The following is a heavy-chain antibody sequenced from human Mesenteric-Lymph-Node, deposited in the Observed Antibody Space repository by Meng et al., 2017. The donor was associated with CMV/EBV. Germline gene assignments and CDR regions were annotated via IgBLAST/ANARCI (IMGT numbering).Heavy chain of an antibody. CDR2: ISSDGADK. V-gene: IGHV3-30-3*01. CDR3: ARGFTTGDSYYYYGMDV. Sequence: GGSLRLSCAASGFRFSSYNMHWVRQAPGKGLEWVAFISSDGADKYNVDSVKGRFTISRDNAKNTLYLQMSSLRAEDTAVYYCARGFTTGDSYYYYGMDVWGQGTTVTVSS. J-gene: IGHJ6*02. CDR1: GFRFSSYN. D-gene: IGHD4-17*01.